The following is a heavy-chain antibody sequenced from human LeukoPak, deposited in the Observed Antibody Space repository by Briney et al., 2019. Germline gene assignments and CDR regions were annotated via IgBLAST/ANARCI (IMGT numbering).Heavy chain of an antibody. J-gene: IGHJ4*02. V-gene: IGHV3-7*01. CDR3: ARDLTGDDYGDY. CDR1: GFTFSSYV. Sequence: GGSLRLSCAASGFTFSSYVMSWVRQAPGKGLEWVANIKQDGSEKYYVDSVKGRFTISRDNAKNSLYLQMNSLRAEDTAVYYCARDLTGDDYGDYWGQGTLVTVSS. D-gene: IGHD4-17*01. CDR2: IKQDGSEK.